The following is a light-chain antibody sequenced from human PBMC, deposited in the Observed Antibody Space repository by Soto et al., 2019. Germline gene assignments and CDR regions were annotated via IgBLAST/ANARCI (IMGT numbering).Light chain of an antibody. CDR3: HHYDTSPIFT. Sequence: EIVLTQSPGTLSLSPGEGATLSCRASQSVSNNYLAWYQHKPGQAPRLIIYDASKRATGIPDRFSGRWSGTDFTLNISRMEPEDFATDYCHHYDTSPIFTFGPGTKVDF. CDR2: DAS. CDR1: QSVSNNY. V-gene: IGKV3-20*01. J-gene: IGKJ3*01.